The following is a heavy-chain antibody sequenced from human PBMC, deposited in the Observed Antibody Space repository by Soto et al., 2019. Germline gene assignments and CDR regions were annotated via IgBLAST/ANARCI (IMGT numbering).Heavy chain of an antibody. CDR1: GYTLNEVA. J-gene: IGHJ5*02. V-gene: IGHV1-24*01. Sequence: QVQLVQSGAEVKKPGASVKVSCKVSGYTLNEVAMHWVRQAPGKGLAWLGGFDPDEAETIYAQHFQGRVTMTEDTSTDTVYMELSSLRSEDTALYFCPTYHGDYNFDHWGQGTLVTVSS. CDR3: PTYHGDYNFDH. D-gene: IGHD4-17*01. CDR2: FDPDEAET.